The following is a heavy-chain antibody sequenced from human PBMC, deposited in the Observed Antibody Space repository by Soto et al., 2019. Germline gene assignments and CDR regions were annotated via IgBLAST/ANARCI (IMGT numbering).Heavy chain of an antibody. V-gene: IGHV4-4*07. CDR2: IYTSGST. D-gene: IGHD3-22*01. Sequence: SETLSLTCTVSGGSISSYYWSWIRQPAGKGLEWIGRIYTSGSTNYNPSLKSRVTVSVDTSKNQFSLKLSSVTAADTAVYYCARDYRRPYYYDSSDYYFDYWGQGTLVTVSS. CDR1: GGSISSYY. J-gene: IGHJ4*02. CDR3: ARDYRRPYYYDSSDYYFDY.